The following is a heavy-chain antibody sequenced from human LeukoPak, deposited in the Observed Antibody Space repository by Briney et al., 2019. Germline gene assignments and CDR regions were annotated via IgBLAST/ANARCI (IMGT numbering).Heavy chain of an antibody. CDR2: IYYSGST. CDR3: ASKKNGNHFDY. J-gene: IGHJ4*02. Sequence: SETLSLTCTVSGGSISSSSCYWGWIRQPPGKGLEWIGSIYYSGSTYYGPSLKSRVTMSVDTSKNQLSLKLSSVTAADTAVYFCASKKNGNHFDYWGQGTLVTVSS. CDR1: GGSISSSSCY. V-gene: IGHV4-39*01.